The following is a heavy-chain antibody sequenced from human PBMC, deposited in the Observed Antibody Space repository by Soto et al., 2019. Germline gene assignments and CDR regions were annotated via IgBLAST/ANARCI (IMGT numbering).Heavy chain of an antibody. D-gene: IGHD2-2*01. J-gene: IGHJ6*02. V-gene: IGHV1-46*01. CDR3: ARGGGCSTSCYGGYYYYGMDV. Sequence: ASVKVSCKASGYTFTSYYMHWVRQAPGQGLEWMGINNPSGGSTSYAQKFQGRVNMTRDTSTSTVYMELSSLRSEDTAVYYCARGGGCSTSCYGGYYYYGMDVWGQGTTVTVSS. CDR1: GYTFTSYY. CDR2: NNPSGGST.